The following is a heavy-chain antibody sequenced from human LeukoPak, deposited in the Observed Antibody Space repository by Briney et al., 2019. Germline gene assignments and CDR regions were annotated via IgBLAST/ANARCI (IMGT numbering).Heavy chain of an antibody. Sequence: SETLSLTCAVSGGSINSGGYSWSWIRQPPGKGLEWIGYISSTGSTYYNLSLKSRLSISSDTSKNQFSLNLSSVTAADTAVFYCARLGLTQDAFDIWGQGTVVTVSS. CDR1: GGSINSGGYS. J-gene: IGHJ3*02. D-gene: IGHD1-26*01. CDR2: ISSTGST. CDR3: ARLGLTQDAFDI. V-gene: IGHV4-30-4*07.